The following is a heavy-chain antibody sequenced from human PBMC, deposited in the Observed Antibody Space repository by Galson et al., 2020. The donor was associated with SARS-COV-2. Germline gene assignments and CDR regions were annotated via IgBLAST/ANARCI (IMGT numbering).Heavy chain of an antibody. J-gene: IGHJ4*02. D-gene: IGHD2-15*01. CDR3: VKSKTQVTASVGTHCFDD. Sequence: ASVKVSCEASGYTFTGYYMHWVRQAPGQGLEWMGWINPNSGGTKYVQKFQDRVTMTRDTSISTAYMELSRLISEDTAAYYCVKSKTQVTASVGTHCFDDWCQGTLVTVSS. CDR1: GYTFTGYY. CDR2: INPNSGGT. V-gene: IGHV1-2*02.